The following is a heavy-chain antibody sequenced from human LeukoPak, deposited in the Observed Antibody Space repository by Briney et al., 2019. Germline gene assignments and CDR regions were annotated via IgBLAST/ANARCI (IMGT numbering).Heavy chain of an antibody. CDR2: IKTKTDGGTT. V-gene: IGHV3-15*01. J-gene: IGHJ4*02. Sequence: PGGSLRLSCAASGFTFSNAWMSWVRQAPGKGLEWVGRIKTKTDGGTTDYAAPVKGRFTISRDDSKNTLYLQMNSLKTEDTAVYYCTTGLLLWFGELSRTFDYWGQGTLVTVSS. CDR3: TTGLLLWFGELSRTFDY. D-gene: IGHD3-10*01. CDR1: GFTFSNAW.